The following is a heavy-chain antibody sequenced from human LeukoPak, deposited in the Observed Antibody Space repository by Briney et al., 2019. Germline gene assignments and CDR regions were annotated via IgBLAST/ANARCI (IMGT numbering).Heavy chain of an antibody. CDR2: IIPIFGTA. CDR1: GGTFSSYA. J-gene: IGHJ4*02. Sequence: SVKVSCKASGGTFSSYAISWVRQAPGQGLEWMGGIIPIFGTANYAQKFQGRVTMTRSTSMSTAYMELSSLRSEDTAVYYCARGPPNWGYDYWGQGTLVTVSS. D-gene: IGHD7-27*01. V-gene: IGHV1-69*05. CDR3: ARGPPNWGYDY.